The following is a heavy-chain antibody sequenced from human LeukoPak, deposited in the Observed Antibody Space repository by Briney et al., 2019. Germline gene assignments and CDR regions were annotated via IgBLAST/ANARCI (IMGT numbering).Heavy chain of an antibody. CDR2: TYYRSKWCN. J-gene: IGHJ4*02. Sequence: SQTLSLTCAISGDSVSSNSAAWNWIRQSPSRGLEWLGRTYYRSKWCNDYAVSVKSRITINPDTSKNQFSLQLNSVTPEDTAVYYCAREEGLAAAATNPFDYWGQGTLVTVSS. D-gene: IGHD6-13*01. CDR3: AREEGLAAAATNPFDY. CDR1: GDSVSSNSAA. V-gene: IGHV6-1*01.